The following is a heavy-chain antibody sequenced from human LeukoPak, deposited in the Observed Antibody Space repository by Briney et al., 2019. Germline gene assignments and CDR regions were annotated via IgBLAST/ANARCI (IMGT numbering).Heavy chain of an antibody. CDR1: GGSISSYY. V-gene: IGHV4-59*01. CDR3: ARVGRRDCYSLALYYFDY. J-gene: IGHJ4*02. Sequence: PSETLSLTCTVSGGSISSYYWSWIRQPPGKGLEWIGYIYYSGSTNYNPSLKGRVTISVDTSKHQISLQLSSVTAADTAVYDCARVGRRDCYSLALYYFDYWGQGTLVTVSS. D-gene: IGHD5-24*01. CDR2: IYYSGST.